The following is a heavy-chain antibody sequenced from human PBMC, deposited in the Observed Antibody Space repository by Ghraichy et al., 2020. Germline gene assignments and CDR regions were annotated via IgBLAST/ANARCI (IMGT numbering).Heavy chain of an antibody. V-gene: IGHV3-23*01. J-gene: IGHJ4*02. CDR2: ISGSGGST. CDR1: GFTFSSFA. D-gene: IGHD6-6*01. Sequence: LSLTCAASGFTFSSFAMSWVRQAPGKGLEWVSTISGSGGSTFYADSVKGRFTISRDNSKNTLYLQMNNLRAEDTAVYYCAKYTSTWDEDCWGQGTLVTVSS. CDR3: AKYTSTWDEDC.